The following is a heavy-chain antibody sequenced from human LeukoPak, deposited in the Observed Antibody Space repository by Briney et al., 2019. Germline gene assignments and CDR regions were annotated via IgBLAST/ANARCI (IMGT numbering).Heavy chain of an antibody. CDR1: GGSISSYY. CDR3: ARGVDIVTY. V-gene: IGHV4-59*01. J-gene: IGHJ4*02. D-gene: IGHD5-12*01. Sequence: SETLSLTCTVSGGSISSYYWSWIRQPPGKGLEWIGYICYSGSTNYNPSLKSRVTISVDTSKNQFSLKLSSVTAADTAVYYCARGVDIVTYWGQGTLVTVSS. CDR2: ICYSGST.